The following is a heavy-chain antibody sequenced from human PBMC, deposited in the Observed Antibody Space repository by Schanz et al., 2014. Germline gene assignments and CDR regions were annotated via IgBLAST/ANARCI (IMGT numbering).Heavy chain of an antibody. J-gene: IGHJ3*01. CDR1: GLTFSDYY. Sequence: EVQLVESGGGLVKPGGSLRLSCAASGLTFSDYYMSWIRQAPGKGLEWVGRIKSKVDGGTTDNAAPVQGRFTISRDDSKNTLHLQMKSLKTEDTAVYYCSTDLTAVDYDAIGLWGQGTMVTVSS. CDR2: IKSKVDGGTT. V-gene: IGHV3-15*01. D-gene: IGHD4-17*01. CDR3: STDLTAVDYDAIGL.